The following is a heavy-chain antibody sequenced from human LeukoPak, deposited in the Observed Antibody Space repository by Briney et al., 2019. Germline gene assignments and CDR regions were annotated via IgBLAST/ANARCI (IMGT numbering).Heavy chain of an antibody. D-gene: IGHD6-13*01. CDR1: GFTFSSYA. V-gene: IGHV3-23*01. CDR2: ISGSGGST. Sequence: GGSLRLSCAASGFTFSSYAMSWVRQAPGKGLEWVSAISGSGGSTYYADSVKGRFTISRDNSRNTLYLQMNSLRAEDTAVYYCASYSGYSSSWFDYWGQGTLVTVSS. CDR3: ASYSGYSSSWFDY. J-gene: IGHJ4*02.